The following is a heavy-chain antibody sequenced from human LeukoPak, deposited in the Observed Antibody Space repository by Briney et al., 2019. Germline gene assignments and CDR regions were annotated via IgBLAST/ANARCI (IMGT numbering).Heavy chain of an antibody. Sequence: GASVKVSCKGSGYTFTNYAIHWVRQAPGQSLEWLGWINPGNGDTKYSQDFQGRVTINTDTSAATAYVELISLTSEDTAVYYCARDRWHCRVNCDSVYYFALDVWGQGTTVTVSS. D-gene: IGHD2-15*01. CDR3: ARDRWHCRVNCDSVYYFALDV. V-gene: IGHV1-3*01. CDR2: INPGNGDT. J-gene: IGHJ6*02. CDR1: GYTFTNYA.